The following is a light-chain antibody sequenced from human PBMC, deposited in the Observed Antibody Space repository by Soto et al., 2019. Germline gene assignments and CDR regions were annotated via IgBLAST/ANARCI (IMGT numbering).Light chain of an antibody. Sequence: DIQMTQSPSSLSAPIGDRVTLTCRASQRIGTNLNWYQQRPGKAPKLLIYAASTLQSGVPSRFSGSGSGTDFTLTISSLQPEDFATYYCQQLNSYPFFGGGTKVDIK. V-gene: IGKV1-39*01. J-gene: IGKJ4*01. CDR1: QRIGTN. CDR3: QQLNSYPF. CDR2: AAS.